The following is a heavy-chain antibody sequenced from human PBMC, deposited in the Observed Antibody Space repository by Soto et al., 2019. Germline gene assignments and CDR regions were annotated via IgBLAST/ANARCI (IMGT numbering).Heavy chain of an antibody. J-gene: IGHJ4*02. Sequence: GGSLRLSCAASGFTVSSNEMSWVRQAPGKGLEWVSAISGSGGSTYYADSVKGRFTISRDNSKNTLYLQMNSLRAEDTAVYYCAIDSSSFDYWGQGTLVTVSS. V-gene: IGHV3-23*01. CDR3: AIDSSSFDY. CDR2: ISGSGGST. CDR1: GFTVSSNE. D-gene: IGHD6-6*01.